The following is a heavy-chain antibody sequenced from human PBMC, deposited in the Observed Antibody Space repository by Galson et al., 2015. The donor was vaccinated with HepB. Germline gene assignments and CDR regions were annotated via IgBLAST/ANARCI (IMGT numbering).Heavy chain of an antibody. CDR2: ISSSSSYI. Sequence: LRLSCAASGFTFSSYSMNWVRQAPGKGLEWVSSISSSSSYIYYADSVKGRFTISRDNAKNSLYLQMNSLRAEDTAVYYCAREPDIVVVPAAMGAFDIWGQGTMVTVSS. CDR1: GFTFSSYS. J-gene: IGHJ3*02. CDR3: AREPDIVVVPAAMGAFDI. V-gene: IGHV3-21*01. D-gene: IGHD2-2*01.